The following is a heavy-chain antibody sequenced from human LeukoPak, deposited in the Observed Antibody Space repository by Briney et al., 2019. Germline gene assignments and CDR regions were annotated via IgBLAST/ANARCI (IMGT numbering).Heavy chain of an antibody. CDR2: IYYSGST. J-gene: IGHJ3*02. CDR3: ARVLLTRSRSGYDDAFDI. CDR1: GGSISSYY. Sequence: SETLSLTCTVSGGSISSYYWSWIRQPPGKGLERIGYIYYSGSTNYNPSLKSRVTISVDTSKNQFSLKLSSVTAADTAVYYCARVLLTRSRSGYDDAFDIWGQGTMVTVSS. D-gene: IGHD3-3*01. V-gene: IGHV4-59*01.